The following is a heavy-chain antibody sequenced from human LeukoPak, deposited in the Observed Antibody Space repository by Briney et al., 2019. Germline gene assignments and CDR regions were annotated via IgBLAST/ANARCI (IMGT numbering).Heavy chain of an antibody. J-gene: IGHJ3*02. Sequence: ASVKVSCKASGYTFTSYDINWVRQATGQGLEWMGWMNPNSGNTGYAQKFQGRVTMTRDTSISTAYMELSRLRSDDTAVYYCARDASSITMIVVADAFDIWGQGTMVTVSS. CDR2: MNPNSGNT. V-gene: IGHV1-8*01. D-gene: IGHD3-22*01. CDR1: GYTFTSYD. CDR3: ARDASSITMIVVADAFDI.